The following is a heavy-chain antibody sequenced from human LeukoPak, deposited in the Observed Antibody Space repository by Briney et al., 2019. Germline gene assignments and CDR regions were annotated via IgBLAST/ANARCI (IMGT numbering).Heavy chain of an antibody. V-gene: IGHV4-4*07. CDR1: GGSFSNYY. D-gene: IGHD1-14*01. CDR3: ARQPPQYYGMDV. CDR2: IYTSGST. Sequence: SETLSLTCTVSGGSFSNYYWCWIRQPAGKGLEWIGRIYTSGSTNYNPSVKSRVTMSVDTSNNQFSLKLTSVTAADTAVYYCARQPPQYYGMDVWGQGTTVTVSS. J-gene: IGHJ6*02.